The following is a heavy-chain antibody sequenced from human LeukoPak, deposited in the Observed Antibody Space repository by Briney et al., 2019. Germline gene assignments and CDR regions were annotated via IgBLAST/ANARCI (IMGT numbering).Heavy chain of an antibody. J-gene: IGHJ3*01. CDR2: ISRSSVHI. CDR1: GFTLSTYS. CDR3: ARCTASCYANAFDV. V-gene: IGHV3-21*04. D-gene: IGHD2-2*01. Sequence: GGSLRLSCAASGFTLSTYSMNWVRQPPGKGLEWVSSISRSSVHIFYADSVKGRFTISRDNAKNSLYLQMNSLRAEDTAVYYCARCTASCYANAFDVWGQGTMVTVSS.